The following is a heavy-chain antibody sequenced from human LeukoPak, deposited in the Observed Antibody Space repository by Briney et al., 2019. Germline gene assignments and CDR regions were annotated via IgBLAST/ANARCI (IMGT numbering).Heavy chain of an antibody. D-gene: IGHD1-26*01. CDR2: INPHSGVT. CDR3: VREAVTKAWEL. V-gene: IGHV1-2*02. CDR1: GFTFTTYY. Sequence: GASLKVSCKASGFTFTTYYVHWVRLAPGQRLEWRGYINPHSGVTSFPQKFRGRVTLTTHTPISAAYMELSRLISDHTARSYFVREAVTKAWELWGQGALVTVCS. J-gene: IGHJ4*02.